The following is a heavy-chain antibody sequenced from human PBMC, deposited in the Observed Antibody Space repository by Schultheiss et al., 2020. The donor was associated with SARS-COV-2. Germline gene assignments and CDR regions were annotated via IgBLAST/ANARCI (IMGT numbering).Heavy chain of an antibody. J-gene: IGHJ2*01. Sequence: SETLSLTCTVSGGSISSYYWSWIRQPPGKGLEWIGEINHSGSTNYNPSLKSRVTISVDTSKNQFSLKLSSVTAADTAVYYCARDLSSGWADWYFDLWGRGTLVTVSS. CDR3: ARDLSSGWADWYFDL. CDR1: GGSISSYY. D-gene: IGHD6-19*01. CDR2: INHSGST. V-gene: IGHV4-34*01.